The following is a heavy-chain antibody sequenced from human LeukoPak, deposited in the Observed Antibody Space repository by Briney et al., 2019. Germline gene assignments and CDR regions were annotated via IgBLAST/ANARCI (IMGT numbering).Heavy chain of an antibody. CDR1: GFTFSSYS. V-gene: IGHV3-21*01. J-gene: IGHJ4*02. CDR3: ARDKTVADLDY. D-gene: IGHD6-19*01. Sequence: GGSLRLSCAASGFTFSSYSMNWVRQAPGKGLEWVSSISDSSSYTYYADSLKGRFTISRDNAKNSLYLQMNSLRAEDTAVYYCARDKTVADLDYWGQGTLVTVSS. CDR2: ISDSSSYT.